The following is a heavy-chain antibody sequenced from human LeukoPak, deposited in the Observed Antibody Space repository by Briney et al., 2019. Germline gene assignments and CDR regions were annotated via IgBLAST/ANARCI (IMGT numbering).Heavy chain of an antibody. CDR1: GYSFAGYH. CDR3: ARDREGYYDILTGYYGVGAFDI. CDR2: VNPNGGDT. J-gene: IGHJ3*02. D-gene: IGHD3-9*01. Sequence: ASVKVSCKSSGYSFAGYHMHWVRQAPGQGLEWMGWVNPNGGDTNYAQKFQGRVTMTRDTSVSTAYMELSGLRSDDTAVYYCARDREGYYDILTGYYGVGAFDIWGQGTMVTVSS. V-gene: IGHV1-2*02.